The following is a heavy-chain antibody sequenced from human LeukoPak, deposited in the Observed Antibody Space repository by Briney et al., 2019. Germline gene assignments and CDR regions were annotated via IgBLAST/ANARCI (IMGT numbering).Heavy chain of an antibody. CDR3: ARRRRVTVTKGGDYFDY. CDR2: IYYSGST. CDR1: GGSLSCYY. V-gene: IGHV4-59*08. Sequence: PSETLSLTCTVSGGSLSCYYWSWIRQPPGKGLEWIGYIYYSGSTNYNPSLKSRVTISVDTSKNQFSLKLSSVTAADTAVYYCARRRRVTVTKGGDYFDYWGQGTLVTVSS. D-gene: IGHD4-17*01. J-gene: IGHJ4*02.